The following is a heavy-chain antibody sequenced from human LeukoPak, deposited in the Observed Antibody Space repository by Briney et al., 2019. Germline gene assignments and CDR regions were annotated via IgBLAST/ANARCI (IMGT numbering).Heavy chain of an antibody. V-gene: IGHV3-23*01. CDR3: ASDCSGGSCYYYYYGMDV. CDR1: GFTFSSYA. Sequence: GGSLRLSCAASGFTFSSYAMSWVRQAPGKGLEWDSAISGSGGSTYYADSVKGRFTISRDNSKNTLYLQMNSLRAEDTAVYYCASDCSGGSCYYYYYGMDVWGKGTTVTVSS. J-gene: IGHJ6*04. D-gene: IGHD2-15*01. CDR2: ISGSGGST.